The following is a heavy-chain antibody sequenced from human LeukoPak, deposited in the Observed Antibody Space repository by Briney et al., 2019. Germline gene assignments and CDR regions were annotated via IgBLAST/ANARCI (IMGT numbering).Heavy chain of an antibody. D-gene: IGHD3-10*01. J-gene: IGHJ6*02. CDR3: ARGHYYGSGSYWRYYYGMDV. CDR2: IYYSGST. CDR1: GGSISSYY. Sequence: PSETLSLTCTVSGGSISSYYWSWIRKPPGKGLEWIGYIYYSGSTNYNPSLKSRVTISVDTSKNQFSLKLSSVTAADTAVYYCARGHYYGSGSYWRYYYGMDVWGQGTTVTVSS. V-gene: IGHV4-59*12.